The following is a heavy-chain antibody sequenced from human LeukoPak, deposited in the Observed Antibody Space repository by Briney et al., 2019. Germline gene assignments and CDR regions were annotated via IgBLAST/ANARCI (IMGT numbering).Heavy chain of an antibody. J-gene: IGHJ4*02. CDR2: IYYSGST. CDR1: GSSISSYY. V-gene: IGHV4-59*12. CDR3: ARCDGGWYTFDY. D-gene: IGHD6-19*01. Sequence: PSETLSLTCTVSGSSISSYYWSWIRQPPGKGLEWIGYIYYSGSTNYNPSLKSRVTISLDTSKNQFSLKLSSVTAADTAVYYCARCDGGWYTFDYWGQGTLVTVSS.